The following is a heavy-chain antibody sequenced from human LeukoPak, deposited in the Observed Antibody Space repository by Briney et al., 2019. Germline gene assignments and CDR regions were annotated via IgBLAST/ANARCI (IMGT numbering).Heavy chain of an antibody. J-gene: IGHJ4*02. Sequence: GGSLRLSCAASGFIVSNNYMSWVRQAPGKGLEWVSVIYSGGGTYYADSVKGRFTISRHSSNNTLYLQMNSLRAEDTAVYYCARERRTQGYAIDYWGQGTLVTVSS. CDR1: GFIVSNNY. D-gene: IGHD2-2*01. V-gene: IGHV3-53*04. CDR3: ARERRTQGYAIDY. CDR2: IYSGGGT.